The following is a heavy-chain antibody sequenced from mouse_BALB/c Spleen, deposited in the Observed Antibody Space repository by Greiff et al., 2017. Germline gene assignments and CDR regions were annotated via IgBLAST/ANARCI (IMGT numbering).Heavy chain of an antibody. V-gene: IGHV5-12-1*01. J-gene: IGHJ4*01. CDR3: ARHRGNYYAMDY. Sequence: EVMLVESGGGLVKPGGSLKLSCAASGFAFSCYDMSWVRQTPEKRLEWVAYISSGGGSTYYPDTVKGRFTISRDNAKNTLYLQMSSLKSEDTAMYYCARHRGNYYAMDYWGQGTSVTVSS. D-gene: IGHD2-1*01. CDR1: GFAFSCYD. CDR2: ISSGGGST.